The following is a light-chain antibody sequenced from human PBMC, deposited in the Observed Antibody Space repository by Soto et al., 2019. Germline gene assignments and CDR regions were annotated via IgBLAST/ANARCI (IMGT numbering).Light chain of an antibody. J-gene: IGKJ1*01. Sequence: DIRMTQSPSSLSASVGDRVTITCRASQSISSYLNWYQQKPGRAPKLLIYAASSLQSGVPPRFSGSGSGTDFTLTISSLQPEDFATYYCQQSYSTLWTFGQGTKVDIK. CDR2: AAS. V-gene: IGKV1-39*01. CDR3: QQSYSTLWT. CDR1: QSISSY.